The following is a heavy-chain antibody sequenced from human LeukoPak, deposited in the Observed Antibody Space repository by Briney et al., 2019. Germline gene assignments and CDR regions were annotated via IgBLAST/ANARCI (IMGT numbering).Heavy chain of an antibody. Sequence: SETLSITCAVYGGSFSGYYWSWIRQPPGKGLEWIGEINHSGSTNYNPSLKSRVTISVDTSKNQFSLKLSSVTAADTAVYYCARLGPPPNYTMVRGVSSTSFDYWGQGTLVTVSS. D-gene: IGHD3-10*01. CDR3: ARLGPPPNYTMVRGVSSTSFDY. CDR2: INHSGST. V-gene: IGHV4-34*01. CDR1: GGSFSGYY. J-gene: IGHJ4*02.